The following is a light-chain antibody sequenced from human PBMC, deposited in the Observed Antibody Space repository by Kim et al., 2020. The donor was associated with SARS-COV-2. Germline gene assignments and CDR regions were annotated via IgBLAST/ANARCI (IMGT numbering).Light chain of an antibody. Sequence: EVVLTQSPGTLSLSPGERATLSCRASQSVSRSYLAWYQQKPGQAPRLLIYGASSRATGIPDRFSGSGSGTDFTLTISRLEPEDFAVYYCQLFGDSPIFTFGPGTKVDIK. CDR1: QSVSRSY. CDR3: QLFGDSPIFT. CDR2: GAS. J-gene: IGKJ3*01. V-gene: IGKV3-20*01.